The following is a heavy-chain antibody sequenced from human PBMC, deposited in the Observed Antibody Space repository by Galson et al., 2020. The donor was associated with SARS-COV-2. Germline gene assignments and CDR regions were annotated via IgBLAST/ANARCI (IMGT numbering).Heavy chain of an antibody. CDR3: AKDLIPGSYYYMDV. D-gene: IGHD5-12*01. V-gene: IGHV3-23*01. CDR2: ISGSGDST. J-gene: IGHJ6*03. Sequence: GGSLRLSCATSGFTFSNYAMGWVRRAPGKGLEWVSAISGSGDSTYDADSVKGRFTISRDNSKNTLYLQMNSLRVEDTAVYYCAKDLIPGSYYYMDVWGKGTTVTVSS. CDR1: GFTFSNYA.